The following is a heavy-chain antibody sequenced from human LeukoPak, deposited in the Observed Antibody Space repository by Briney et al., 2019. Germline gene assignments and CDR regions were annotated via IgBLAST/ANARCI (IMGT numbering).Heavy chain of an antibody. CDR2: IYSDGTT. Sequence: PGGSLRLSFTASGFIVSGNYMSWVRQAPGKGLEWVSVIYSDGTTSYADSVKGRFTNSRDNSKNTLYLQMNSLRAEDTAVYYRAVGLGDWGQGTLVTVSS. V-gene: IGHV3-53*01. CDR1: GFIVSGNY. J-gene: IGHJ4*02. D-gene: IGHD3-10*01. CDR3: AVGLGD.